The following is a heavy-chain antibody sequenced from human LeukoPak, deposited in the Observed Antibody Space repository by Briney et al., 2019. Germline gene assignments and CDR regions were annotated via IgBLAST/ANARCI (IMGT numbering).Heavy chain of an antibody. CDR3: ARVVGIAAAGYASWFDP. J-gene: IGHJ5*02. CDR1: GFTFSKTW. D-gene: IGHD6-13*01. Sequence: PGGSLRLSCAASGFTFSKTWMSWVRQAPGKGLEWVSYISSSSSTIYYADSVKGRFTISRDNAKNSLYLQMNSLRDEDTAVYYCARVVGIAAAGYASWFDPWGQGTLVTVSS. CDR2: ISSSSSTI. V-gene: IGHV3-48*02.